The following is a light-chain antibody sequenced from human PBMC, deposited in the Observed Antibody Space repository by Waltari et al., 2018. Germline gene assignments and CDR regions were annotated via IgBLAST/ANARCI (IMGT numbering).Light chain of an antibody. CDR1: QTISTY. V-gene: IGKV1-39*01. J-gene: IGKJ5*01. CDR2: AAS. Sequence: DIQMTQSPSSLSASVGDRVTITCRASQTISTYLNWYQQQPGKAPKHLIYAASTLQSGVPSMFSGSGSETDFTLTISSLQPEDFATYYCQQSYNTPATFGQGTRLEIK. CDR3: QQSYNTPAT.